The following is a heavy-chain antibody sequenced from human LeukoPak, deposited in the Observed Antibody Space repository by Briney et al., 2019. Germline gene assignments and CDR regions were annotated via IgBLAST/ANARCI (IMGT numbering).Heavy chain of an antibody. CDR1: GFTFSSYA. J-gene: IGHJ4*02. CDR2: ISGSGAST. Sequence: SGGSLRLSCAASGFTFSSYAMSWVRQAPGKGLEWVSTISGSGASTYYADSVKGRFTISRDNSKNTLHLQMNSLRAEDTAVYYCAKSRIVLVHYFDYWGQGTLVTVSS. V-gene: IGHV3-23*01. CDR3: AKSRIVLVHYFDY. D-gene: IGHD1-26*01.